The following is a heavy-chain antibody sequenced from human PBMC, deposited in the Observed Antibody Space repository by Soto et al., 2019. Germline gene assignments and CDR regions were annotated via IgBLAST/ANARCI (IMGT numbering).Heavy chain of an antibody. Sequence: GGSLRLSCAASGFTFSSYSMNWVRQAPGKGLEWVSSISSSSYIYYADSVKGRFTISRDNAKNSLYLQMNSLRAEDTAVYYCARGAVISITIFGVVITDNYGMDVWGQGTTVTVSS. V-gene: IGHV3-21*01. J-gene: IGHJ6*02. D-gene: IGHD3-3*01. CDR1: GFTFSSYS. CDR3: ARGAVISITIFGVVITDNYGMDV. CDR2: ISSSSYI.